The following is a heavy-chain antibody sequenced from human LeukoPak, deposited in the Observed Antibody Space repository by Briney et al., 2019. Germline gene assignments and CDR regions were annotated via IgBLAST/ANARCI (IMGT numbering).Heavy chain of an antibody. CDR1: GYTFTSYD. J-gene: IGHJ6*02. V-gene: IGHV1-8*01. CDR2: MNPNSGNT. D-gene: IGHD4-17*01. CDR3: ASVWYGDQNENYYYYYGMDV. Sequence: ASVTVSCKASGYTFTSYDINWVRQATGQGLEWMGWMNPNSGNTGYAQKFQGRVTMTRNTSISTPYMELSSLRSEDTAVYYCASVWYGDQNENYYYYYGMDVWGQGTTVTVSS.